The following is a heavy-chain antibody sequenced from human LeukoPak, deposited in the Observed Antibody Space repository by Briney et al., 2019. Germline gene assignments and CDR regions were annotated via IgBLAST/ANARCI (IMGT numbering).Heavy chain of an antibody. J-gene: IGHJ4*02. CDR2: VTTYNGNT. D-gene: IGHD4-17*01. V-gene: IGHV1-18*01. Sequence: GASVKVSCKASGYTFSSYGISWVRQAPGQGLEWMGWVTTYNGNTNYAQNLQGRVTMTTDTSTSTAYMELSSLRSEDTAVYYCARYGDYIRHYYFDYWGQGTLVTVSS. CDR1: GYTFSSYG. CDR3: ARYGDYIRHYYFDY.